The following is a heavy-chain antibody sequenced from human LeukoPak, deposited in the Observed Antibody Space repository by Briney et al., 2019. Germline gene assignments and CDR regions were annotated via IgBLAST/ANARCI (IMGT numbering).Heavy chain of an antibody. CDR1: GYTFTGYY. D-gene: IGHD2/OR15-2a*01. Sequence: GASVKVSCKTSGYTFTGYYMHWVRQAPGQGLEWMGWINPDRGDTHYGQNFQGRVTLTTDTSISTAYMEVNILRSDDTAVYYCFREYSAGDYWGQGTLVTVSS. J-gene: IGHJ4*02. CDR2: INPDRGDT. V-gene: IGHV1-2*02. CDR3: FREYSAGDY.